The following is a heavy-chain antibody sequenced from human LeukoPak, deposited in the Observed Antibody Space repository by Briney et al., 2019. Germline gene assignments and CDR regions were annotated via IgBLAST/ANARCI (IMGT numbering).Heavy chain of an antibody. V-gene: IGHV3-7*01. J-gene: IGHJ6*02. D-gene: IGHD3-9*01. Sequence: GGSLRLSCEGSAFIFSGHWMNWVRQTPGKGLEWVASIKEDGSERQYVDSVKGRFTISRDNAKNSLFLQVNSLRAEDTAVYYCARIALYDDTAFYSGYYYYYYPMDVWGQGTTVTVSS. CDR1: AFIFSGHW. CDR2: IKEDGSER. CDR3: ARIALYDDTAFYSGYYYYYYPMDV.